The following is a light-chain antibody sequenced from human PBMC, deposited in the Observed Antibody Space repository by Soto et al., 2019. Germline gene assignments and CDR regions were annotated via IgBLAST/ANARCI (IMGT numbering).Light chain of an antibody. CDR3: AACDDSMSGHVV. CDR2: RKT. CDR1: SSNIGNNY. Sequence: QSVLTQPPSASGTPGQRITISCSGSSSNIGNNYVYSYQQLPGTAPNLLIYRKTKRPPWVPSRFSGAKSGSSASLAISGLRFEEEADYYCAACDDSMSGHVVFGGGTKVTVL. J-gene: IGLJ2*01. V-gene: IGLV1-47*01.